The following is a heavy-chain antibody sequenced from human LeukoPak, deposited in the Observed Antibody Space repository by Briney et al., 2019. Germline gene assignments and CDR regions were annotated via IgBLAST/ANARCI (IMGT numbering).Heavy chain of an antibody. J-gene: IGHJ3*02. V-gene: IGHV1-2*02. Sequence: ASVKVSCKASGGTFSSYAISWVRQAPGQGLEWMGWINPNSGGTNYAQKFQGRVTMTRDTSISTAYMELSRLRSDDTAVYYCARDSPPRAFDIWGQGTMVTVSS. CDR2: INPNSGGT. CDR3: ARDSPPRAFDI. CDR1: GGTFSSYA.